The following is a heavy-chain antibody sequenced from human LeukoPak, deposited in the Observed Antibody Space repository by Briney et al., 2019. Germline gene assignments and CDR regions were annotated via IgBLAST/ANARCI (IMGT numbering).Heavy chain of an antibody. CDR1: GGSISSYY. CDR3: ASSGYSSGWFDY. V-gene: IGHV4-59*01. Sequence: PSETLSLTCTVSGGSISSYYWSWIRQPPGKGLEWIGYIYYSGSTNYNPSLKSRVTISVDTSKNQFSLKLSSVTAADTAAYYCASSGYSSGWFDYWGQGTLVTVSS. D-gene: IGHD6-19*01. J-gene: IGHJ5*01. CDR2: IYYSGST.